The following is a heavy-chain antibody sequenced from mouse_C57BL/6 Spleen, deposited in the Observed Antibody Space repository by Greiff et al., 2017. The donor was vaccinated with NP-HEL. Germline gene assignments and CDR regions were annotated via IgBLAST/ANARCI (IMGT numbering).Heavy chain of an antibody. Sequence: VKLQESGAELVKPGASVKLSCKASGYTFTEYTIHWVKQRSGQGLEWIGWFYPGSGSIKYNEKFKDKATLTADKSSSTVYMELSRLTSEDSAVYFCARHEEERYYGYDVDYAMDYWGQGTSVTVSS. CDR1: GYTFTEYT. CDR2: FYPGSGSI. J-gene: IGHJ4*01. CDR3: ARHEEERYYGYDVDYAMDY. D-gene: IGHD2-2*01. V-gene: IGHV1-62-2*01.